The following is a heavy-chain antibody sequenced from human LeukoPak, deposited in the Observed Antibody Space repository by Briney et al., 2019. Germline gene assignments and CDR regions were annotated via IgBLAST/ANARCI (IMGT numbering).Heavy chain of an antibody. CDR3: TTDFRYGAD. CDR1: GFIVSTHY. D-gene: IGHD4-17*01. Sequence: GGSLRLSCAASGFIVSTHYMSWVRQDPGEGLEWVSVIYSDGSTFYADSVKGRFSISRDISKNTLYLQMNSLRVEDTAVYYCTTDFRYGADWGQGTLVTVSS. V-gene: IGHV3-53*01. CDR2: IYSDGST. J-gene: IGHJ4*02.